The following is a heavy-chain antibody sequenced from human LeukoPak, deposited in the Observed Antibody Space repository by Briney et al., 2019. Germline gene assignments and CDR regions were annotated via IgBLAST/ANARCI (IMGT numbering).Heavy chain of an antibody. V-gene: IGHV4-4*07. D-gene: IGHD2-21*02. Sequence: SETLSLTCTVSGGSISSYYWIWIRQPAGKGLEWIGRMYSSGSTNYNPSLKSRVTMSVDTSKNQFSLKSSSVTAADTAVYYCARTDCYWCSYFDLWGRGTLFTVSS. CDR1: GGSISSYY. J-gene: IGHJ2*01. CDR2: MYSSGST. CDR3: ARTDCYWCSYFDL.